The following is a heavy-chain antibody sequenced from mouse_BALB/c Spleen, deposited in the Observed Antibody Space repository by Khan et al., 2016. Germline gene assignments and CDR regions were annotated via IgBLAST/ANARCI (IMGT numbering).Heavy chain of an antibody. CDR1: GFNIKDTY. Sequence: EVQLQQSGAELVKPGASVKLSCTASGFNIKDTYIHWVKQRPEQGLEWIGRIDPANGNTKYDPKFQGKATITADTSSNTAYLQLSSLTSEDTAVXYCSRSPYGYWFAYWGQGTLVTVSA. CDR2: IDPANGNT. J-gene: IGHJ3*01. V-gene: IGHV14-3*02. CDR3: SRSPYGYWFAY. D-gene: IGHD2-2*01.